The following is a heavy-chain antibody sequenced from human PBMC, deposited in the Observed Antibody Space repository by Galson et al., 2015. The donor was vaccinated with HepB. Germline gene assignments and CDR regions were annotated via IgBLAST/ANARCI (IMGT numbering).Heavy chain of an antibody. D-gene: IGHD3-10*01. CDR2: IKHTGST. J-gene: IGHJ5*02. Sequence: SETLSLTCGVYGGSLSGYYWSWIRQSPGKGLEWIGEIKHTGSTNYNPSLKSRVSMSLDTSKSQFTLTLGSVTAADTAVYYCARGHLLWFGELSTPGWFDPWGQGNLVTVSS. V-gene: IGHV4-34*01. CDR1: GGSLSGYY. CDR3: ARGHLLWFGELSTPGWFDP.